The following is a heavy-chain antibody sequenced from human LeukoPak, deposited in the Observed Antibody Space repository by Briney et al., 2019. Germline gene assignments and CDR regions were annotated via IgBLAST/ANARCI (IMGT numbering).Heavy chain of an antibody. V-gene: IGHV3-30*02. CDR3: AKDRGSSVYVEHLDY. Sequence: PGGSLRLSCAASGFTFSDYVMHWVRQAPGKGLEWVAFLQFDGSNKNYGDSVKGRFTISRDNSKHTLYLQMNNLRSEDTAVYYCAKDRGSSVYVEHLDYWGQGTLVSVSS. D-gene: IGHD5/OR15-5a*01. CDR2: LQFDGSNK. CDR1: GFTFSDYV. J-gene: IGHJ4*02.